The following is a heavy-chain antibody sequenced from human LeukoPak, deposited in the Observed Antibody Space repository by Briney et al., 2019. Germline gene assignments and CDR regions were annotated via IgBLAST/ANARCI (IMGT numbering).Heavy chain of an antibody. CDR1: GFTFDDYA. CDR3: AKDAEGYFDY. V-gene: IGHV3-9*01. Sequence: PGRSLRLSCAASGFTFDDYAMHWARQAPGKGLEWVSGISWNSGSIGYADSVKGRFTISRDNAKNSLYLQMNSLRAEDTALYYCAKDAEGYFDYWGQGTLVTVSA. CDR2: ISWNSGSI. J-gene: IGHJ4*02.